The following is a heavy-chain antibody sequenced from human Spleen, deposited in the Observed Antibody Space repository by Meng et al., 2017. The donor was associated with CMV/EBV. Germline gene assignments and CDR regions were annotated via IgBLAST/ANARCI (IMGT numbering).Heavy chain of an antibody. Sequence: GESLKISCAASGFTFTRYGLHWVRQAPGKALEWLAVVSFDGTNIFYADSVKGRFTISRDNSKNTLFLQMNNVRAEDTAVYYCTRVDIAYDFPFDYWGQGTLVTVSS. CDR3: TRVDIAYDFPFDY. J-gene: IGHJ4*02. V-gene: IGHV3-30*04. CDR2: VSFDGTNI. CDR1: GFTFTRYG. D-gene: IGHD5-12*01.